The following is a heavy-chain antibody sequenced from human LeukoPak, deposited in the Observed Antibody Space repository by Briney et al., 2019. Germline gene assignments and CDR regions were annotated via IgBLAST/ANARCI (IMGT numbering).Heavy chain of an antibody. CDR3: ARAGYSYGTYYYYYYGMDV. D-gene: IGHD5-18*01. V-gene: IGHV3-11*01. CDR1: GFTFSDYY. Sequence: GGSLRLSCAASGFTFSDYYMSWIRQAPGKGLEWVSHISSSGNTLYYVDSVKGRFTISRDNAKNSLYLQMNSLRAEDTAVYYCARAGYSYGTYYYYYYGMDVWGQGTTVTVSS. CDR2: ISSSGNTL. J-gene: IGHJ6*02.